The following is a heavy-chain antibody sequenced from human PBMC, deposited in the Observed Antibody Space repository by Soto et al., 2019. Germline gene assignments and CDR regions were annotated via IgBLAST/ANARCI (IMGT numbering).Heavy chain of an antibody. J-gene: IGHJ4*02. D-gene: IGHD1-1*01. CDR3: AREPATAKPEGVDF. CDR2: INPNSGGT. Sequence: ASVKVSCKATGYTFSDYYIHWVRQAPGQGLEWVGWINPNSGGTKYAPKFQGGVTMTRDTSITTAYMELSRLRSGDTAVYYCAREPATAKPEGVDFWGQGTLVTVSS. V-gene: IGHV1-2*02. CDR1: GYTFSDYY.